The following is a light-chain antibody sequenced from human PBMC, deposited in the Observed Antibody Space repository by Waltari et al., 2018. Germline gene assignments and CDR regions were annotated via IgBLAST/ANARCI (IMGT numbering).Light chain of an antibody. CDR3: SSYTSSSSWV. V-gene: IGLV2-14*01. J-gene: IGLJ3*02. CDR1: SSDVGVYNS. Sequence: QSALTQPASVSGSPGRSITISCTGTSSDVGVYNSVSWYQQYPGKAPKLMIYDVSKLPSGVSDRFSGSKSANTASLTISGLQAEDEADYYCSSYTSSSSWVFGGGTKLTVL. CDR2: DVS.